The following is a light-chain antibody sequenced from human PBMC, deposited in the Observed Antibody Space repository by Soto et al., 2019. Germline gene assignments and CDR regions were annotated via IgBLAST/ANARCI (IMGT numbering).Light chain of an antibody. CDR2: DVS. Sequence: QSALTQPRSVSGSPGQSVTISCTGTSSDVGSYKDVSWYQHHPGKVPKLMIYDVSERPSGVPDRFSGSKSGNTASLTISGLQADDEANYYCCAYADTFYVFGTGTKVTV. J-gene: IGLJ1*01. CDR3: CAYADTFYV. V-gene: IGLV2-11*01. CDR1: SSDVGSYKD.